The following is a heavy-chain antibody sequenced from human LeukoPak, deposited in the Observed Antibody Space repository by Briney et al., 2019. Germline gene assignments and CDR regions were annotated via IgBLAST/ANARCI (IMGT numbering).Heavy chain of an antibody. CDR3: ATGDRVEMATILY. V-gene: IGHV1-24*01. J-gene: IGHJ3*01. CDR1: GYTLTELS. CDR2: FDSEDGET. Sequence: ASVKVSCKVSGYTLTELSMHWVRQAPGKGLEWMGGFDSEDGETIYAQKFQGRVTMTEDTSTDTAYMELSSLRSEDTAVYYCATGDRVEMATILYWGQGTMVTVSS. D-gene: IGHD5-24*01.